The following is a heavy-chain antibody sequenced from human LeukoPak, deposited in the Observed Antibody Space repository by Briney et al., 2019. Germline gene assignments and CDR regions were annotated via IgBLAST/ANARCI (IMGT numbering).Heavy chain of an antibody. D-gene: IGHD3-3*01. V-gene: IGHV1-18*01. CDR2: ISAYNGNT. CDR3: ARARSGFFGVVIPYYFDY. Sequence: ASVKVSCKASGYTFTSYGISWVRQAPGQGLEWMGWISAYNGNTNYAQKLQGRVTMTTDTSTSTAYMELRSLRSDDTAVYYCARARSGFFGVVIPYYFDYWGQGTLVTVSS. J-gene: IGHJ4*02. CDR1: GYTFTSYG.